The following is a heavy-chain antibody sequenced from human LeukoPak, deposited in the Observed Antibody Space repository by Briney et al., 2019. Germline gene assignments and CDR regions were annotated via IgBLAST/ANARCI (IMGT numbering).Heavy chain of an antibody. V-gene: IGHV3-33*06. CDR1: GFTFSSYG. CDR3: AKDPRGPYDFWSG. CDR2: IWYDGSNK. Sequence: GGSLRLSCAASGFTFSSYGMHWVRQAPGKGLEWVAVIWYDGSNKYYADSVKGRFTISRDNSKNTLYLQMNSLRAEDTAVYYCAKDPRGPYDFWSGWGQGTLVTVSS. J-gene: IGHJ4*02. D-gene: IGHD3-3*01.